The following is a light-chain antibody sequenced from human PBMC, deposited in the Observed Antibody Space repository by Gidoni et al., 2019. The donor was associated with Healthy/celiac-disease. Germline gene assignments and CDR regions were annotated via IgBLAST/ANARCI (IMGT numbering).Light chain of an antibody. V-gene: IGLV3-1*01. Sequence: SYELTQPLSVPVSPGQTASITCSGDKLGDKYACWYQQKPGQSPVLVIDQDSKRPSGIPERFSGSNSGNTATLTISGTQAMDEADYYCQAWDSSTVVFGGGTKLTVL. CDR3: QAWDSSTVV. CDR2: QDS. CDR1: KLGDKY. J-gene: IGLJ2*01.